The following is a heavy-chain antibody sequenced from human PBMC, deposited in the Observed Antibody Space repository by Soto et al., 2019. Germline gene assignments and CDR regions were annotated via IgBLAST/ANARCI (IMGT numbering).Heavy chain of an antibody. Sequence: PGGSLRLSCAASGFTFSSYWMSWVRQAPGKGLEWVANIKQDGSEKYYVDSVKGRFTISRDNAKNSLYLQMNSLRAEDTAVYYCARGGPNIAARQVFFYYYYMDVWGKGTTVTVSS. J-gene: IGHJ6*03. CDR3: ARGGPNIAARQVFFYYYYMDV. CDR1: GFTFSSYW. CDR2: IKQDGSEK. V-gene: IGHV3-7*01. D-gene: IGHD6-6*01.